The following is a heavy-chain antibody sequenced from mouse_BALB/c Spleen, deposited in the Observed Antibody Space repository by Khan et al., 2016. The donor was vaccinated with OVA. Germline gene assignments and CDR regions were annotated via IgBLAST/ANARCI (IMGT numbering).Heavy chain of an antibody. Sequence: QVQLQQSGAELARPGTSVKLSCKASGYTFTRYWMQWIKQRPGQGLALIGAIFPGDGDTKYTQNSKGKATLTADTSSSTAYMQLTSLASEDSAVYNSASHYGHYVDYWGQGTTLTVSS. V-gene: IGHV1-87*01. D-gene: IGHD1-1*02. CDR2: IFPGDGDT. J-gene: IGHJ2*01. CDR1: GYTFTRYW. CDR3: ASHYGHYVDY.